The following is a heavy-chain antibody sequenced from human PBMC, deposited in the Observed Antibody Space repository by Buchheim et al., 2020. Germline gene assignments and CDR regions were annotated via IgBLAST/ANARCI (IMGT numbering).Heavy chain of an antibody. CDR3: AKDTRWKHDYGVQRDS. Sequence: EVQLLESGGGLVQPGGSLRLSCAASGFTFSSYAMSWCRQPPGKGLEWVSAISGSGGSTYYADSVKGRFTISRGNSKNTLHLQMNSLRAEDTAVYYCAKDTRWKHDYGVQRDSWGQGTL. CDR2: ISGSGGST. J-gene: IGHJ4*02. CDR1: GFTFSSYA. D-gene: IGHD4-17*01. V-gene: IGHV3-23*01.